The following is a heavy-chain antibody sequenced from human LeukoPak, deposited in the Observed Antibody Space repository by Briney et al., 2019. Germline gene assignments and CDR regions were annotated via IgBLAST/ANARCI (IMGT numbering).Heavy chain of an antibody. J-gene: IGHJ5*02. D-gene: IGHD3-10*01. V-gene: IGHV1-18*01. Sequence: ASVKVSCKASDYTFSRHGISWVRQAPGQGLEWMGWISPNNGNTDYGQKFQGRVTMTTDTSTGTAYMELRSLRYNDTAVYYCARVSIYGLGDAQLADPWGQGTLVTVSS. CDR3: ARVSIYGLGDAQLADP. CDR1: DYTFSRHG. CDR2: ISPNNGNT.